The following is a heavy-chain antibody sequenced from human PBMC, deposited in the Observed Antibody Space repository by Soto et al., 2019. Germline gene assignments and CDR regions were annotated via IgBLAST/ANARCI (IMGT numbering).Heavy chain of an antibody. CDR3: AKVQVVGATGSAFDI. D-gene: IGHD1-26*01. CDR2: ISWNSGSI. Sequence: GGSLRLSCAASGFTFDDYAMHWVRQAPGKGLEWVSGISWNSGSIGYADSVKGRFTISRDNAKNSLYLQMNSLRAEDTALYYCAKVQVVGATGSAFDIWGQGTMVTVSS. J-gene: IGHJ3*02. V-gene: IGHV3-9*01. CDR1: GFTFDDYA.